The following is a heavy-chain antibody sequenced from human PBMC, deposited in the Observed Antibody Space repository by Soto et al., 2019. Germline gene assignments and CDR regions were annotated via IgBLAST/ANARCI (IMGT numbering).Heavy chain of an antibody. Sequence: GGSLRLSCAASGFTFSDYYMSWIRQAPGKGLEWVSYISSSSSYTNYADSVKGRFTISRDDSKNSLYLQMNSLKIEDTALYYCVRAGTGYQLDYWGQGTLVTVSS. CDR3: VRAGTGYQLDY. V-gene: IGHV3-11*05. D-gene: IGHD3-9*01. CDR2: ISSSSSYT. CDR1: GFTFSDYY. J-gene: IGHJ4*02.